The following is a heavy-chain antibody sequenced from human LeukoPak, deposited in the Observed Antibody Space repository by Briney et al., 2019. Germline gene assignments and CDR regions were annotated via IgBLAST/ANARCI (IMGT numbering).Heavy chain of an antibody. CDR2: IYPADSDV. V-gene: IGHV5-51*01. CDR3: ARHEQWEGRFDY. CDR1: GFDFTRYW. D-gene: IGHD1-26*01. Sequence: GESLKISCEASGFDFTRYWIGWVRQVSGKGLEGMGTIYPADSDVRYSRPFQGQVTISADKSMNTAYLQRSSLEASDTAIYLCARHEQWEGRFDYWGQGTLVTVSS. J-gene: IGHJ4*02.